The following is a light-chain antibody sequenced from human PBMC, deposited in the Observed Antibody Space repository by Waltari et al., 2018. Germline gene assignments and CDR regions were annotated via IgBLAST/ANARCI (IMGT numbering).Light chain of an antibody. CDR1: QTINTY. CDR2: TAS. CDR3: QQYYSYPVT. Sequence: DIQMTQSPSPLSSSVGDRVTITCRASQTINTYLNWYQQKPGKAPKLLIYTASTLQSGVPSRFSGSGFGTDFTLTISSLQPEDFATYYCQQYYSYPVTFGQGTRV. V-gene: IGKV1-39*01. J-gene: IGKJ1*01.